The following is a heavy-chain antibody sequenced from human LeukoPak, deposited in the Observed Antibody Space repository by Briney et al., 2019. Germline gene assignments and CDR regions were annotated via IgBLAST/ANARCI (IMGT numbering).Heavy chain of an antibody. CDR1: GFTFSSYE. V-gene: IGHV3-23*01. CDR3: AKDDKWLQYES. D-gene: IGHD5-24*01. CDR2: ISGSGGST. J-gene: IGHJ4*02. Sequence: GGSLRLSCAASGFTFSSYEMNWVRQAPGKGLEWVSDISGSGGSTYYADSVKGRFTISRHNSKNTLYLQMNSLRAEDTALYYCAKDDKWLQYESWGQGTLVTVSS.